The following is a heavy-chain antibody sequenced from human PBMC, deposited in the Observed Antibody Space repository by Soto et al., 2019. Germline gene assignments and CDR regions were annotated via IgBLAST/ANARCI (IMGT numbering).Heavy chain of an antibody. J-gene: IGHJ4*02. Sequence: QVQLVESGGGVVQPGRSLRLSCAASGFTFSTHAMHWVRQAPGKGLECVAIVSFDGRNKYYADSVKGRFTISRDNSKNTLYLQMSGLTPDDTAFYYCARDQTGITTAGGGRIDHWGQGTLVTVSS. CDR2: VSFDGRNK. CDR1: GFTFSTHA. V-gene: IGHV3-30*04. D-gene: IGHD6-13*01. CDR3: ARDQTGITTAGGGRIDH.